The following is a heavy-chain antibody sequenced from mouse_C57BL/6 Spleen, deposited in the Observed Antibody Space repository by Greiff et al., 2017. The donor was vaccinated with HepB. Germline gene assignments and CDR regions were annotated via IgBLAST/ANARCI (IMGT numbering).Heavy chain of an antibody. D-gene: IGHD1-1*01. Sequence: EVQLQQSGPELVKPGASVKISCKASGYTFTDYHMNWVKQSHGKSLEWIGDINPNNGGTSYNQKFKGKATLTVDKSSSTAYMELRSLTSEDSAVYYCAVGSSYWYFDVWGTGTTVTVSS. J-gene: IGHJ1*03. CDR1: GYTFTDYH. CDR2: INPNNGGT. V-gene: IGHV1-26*01. CDR3: AVGSSYWYFDV.